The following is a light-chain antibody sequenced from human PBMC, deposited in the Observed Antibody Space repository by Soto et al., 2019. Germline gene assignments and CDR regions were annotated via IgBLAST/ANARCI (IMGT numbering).Light chain of an antibody. CDR2: GAS. Sequence: EIVMTQSPATLSVSPGERATLSCRASRSIDSNLAWYQQTPGQAPRLLIYGASTRATGIPARFSGSGSGTEFTLTISSLQSEDFAVYYCQQYDDWLGTFGQGTKVEVK. J-gene: IGKJ1*01. CDR1: RSIDSN. CDR3: QQYDDWLGT. V-gene: IGKV3D-15*01.